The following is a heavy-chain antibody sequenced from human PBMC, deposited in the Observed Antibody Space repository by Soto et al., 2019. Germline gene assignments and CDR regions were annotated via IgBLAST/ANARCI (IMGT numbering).Heavy chain of an antibody. V-gene: IGHV4-30-4*01. CDR3: ARENYYDSSDYYYPDY. CDR1: GGSISSGDYY. D-gene: IGHD3-22*01. J-gene: IGHJ4*02. CDR2: IYYSGST. Sequence: SETLSLTCTVSGGSISSGDYYWSWIRQPPGKGLEWIGYIYYSGSTYYNPSLKSRVTISVDTSKNQFSLKLSSVTAADTAVYYCARENYYDSSDYYYPDYWSKGTLVTVPS.